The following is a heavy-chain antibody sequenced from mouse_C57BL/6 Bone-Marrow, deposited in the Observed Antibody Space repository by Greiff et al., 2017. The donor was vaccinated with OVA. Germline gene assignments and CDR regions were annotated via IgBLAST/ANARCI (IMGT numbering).Heavy chain of an antibody. CDR1: GYTFPSYW. D-gene: IGHD1-1*01. V-gene: IGHV1-59*01. Sequence: QVPLQQPGAELVRPGTSVKLSCKASGYTFPSYWMHWVKQRPGQGLEWIGVIDPSDSYTNYNQKFKGKATLTVDTSSSTAYMQLSSLTSEDSAVYYCARGYYGSSYLFAYWGQGTLVTVSA. J-gene: IGHJ3*01. CDR3: ARGYYGSSYLFAY. CDR2: IDPSDSYT.